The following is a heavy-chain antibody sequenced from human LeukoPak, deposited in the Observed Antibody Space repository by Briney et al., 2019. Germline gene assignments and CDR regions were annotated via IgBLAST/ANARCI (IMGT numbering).Heavy chain of an antibody. V-gene: IGHV4-34*01. J-gene: IGHJ5*02. CDR1: GGSFSGYY. CDR3: AVVVVAALFDP. Sequence: SETLSLTCAVYGGSFSGYYWSWIRQPPGKGLEWIGEINHSGSTNYNPSLKSRVTIPVDTSKNQFSLKLSSVTAADTAVYYCAVVVVAALFDPWGQGTLVTVSS. D-gene: IGHD2-15*01. CDR2: INHSGST.